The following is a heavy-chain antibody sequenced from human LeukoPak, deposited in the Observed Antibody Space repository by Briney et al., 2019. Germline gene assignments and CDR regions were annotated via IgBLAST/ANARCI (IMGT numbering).Heavy chain of an antibody. J-gene: IGHJ6*02. CDR1: RFTFSSYG. CDR2: IWYDGSNK. D-gene: IGHD6-19*01. Sequence: GRSLRLSCAASRFTFSSYGMHWVRQAPGKGLEWVAVIWYDGSNKYYADSVKGRFTISRDNSKNTLYLQMNSLRAEDTAVYYCARIAVAGTEYYYGMDVWGQGTTVTVSS. CDR3: ARIAVAGTEYYYGMDV. V-gene: IGHV3-33*01.